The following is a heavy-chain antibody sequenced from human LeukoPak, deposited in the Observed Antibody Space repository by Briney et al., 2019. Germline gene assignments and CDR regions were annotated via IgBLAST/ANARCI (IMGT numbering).Heavy chain of an antibody. V-gene: IGHV1-2*02. Sequence: ASVKVSCKASGYTFTSHGISWVRQAPGQGLEWLGWINPNSGGTNYAQRFQGRVTMTRDTSISTAYTELSGLRSDDTAVFYCARERGYCSSTSCYTSDAFDTWGQGTMVTVSS. J-gene: IGHJ3*02. D-gene: IGHD2-2*02. CDR2: INPNSGGT. CDR3: ARERGYCSSTSCYTSDAFDT. CDR1: GYTFTSHG.